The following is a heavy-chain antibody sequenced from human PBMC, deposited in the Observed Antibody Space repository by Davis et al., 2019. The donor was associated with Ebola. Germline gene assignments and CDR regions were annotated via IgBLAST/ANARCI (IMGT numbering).Heavy chain of an antibody. CDR1: GFTFSYYD. D-gene: IGHD3-3*01. CDR2: IGTIGGDT. V-gene: IGHV3-13*01. Sequence: GESLKISCAASGFTFSYYDMHWVRQAAGKGLEWVSGIGTIGGDTHYAASVKGRFTISRDNSENTLYLQMNSLTADDTSVYYCARAVFHEVLDYWGQGTPVTVSS. CDR3: ARAVFHEVLDY. J-gene: IGHJ4*02.